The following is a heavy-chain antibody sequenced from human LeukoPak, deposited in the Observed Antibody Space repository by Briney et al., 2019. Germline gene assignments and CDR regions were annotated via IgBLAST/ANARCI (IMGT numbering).Heavy chain of an antibody. V-gene: IGHV3-33*01. Sequence: PGGSLRLSCVASGFSLSRFGMHWVRQAPGKGLEWVAVIWYDGSNKYYADSVKGRFTISRDNSKNTLYLQMNSLRAEDTAVYYCARALDYVWGSFYDYWGQGTLVTVSS. J-gene: IGHJ4*02. CDR1: GFSLSRFG. D-gene: IGHD3-16*01. CDR2: IWYDGSNK. CDR3: ARALDYVWGSFYDY.